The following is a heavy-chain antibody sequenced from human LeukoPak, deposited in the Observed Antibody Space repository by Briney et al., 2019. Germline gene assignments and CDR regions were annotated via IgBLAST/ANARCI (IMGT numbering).Heavy chain of an antibody. CDR3: ASLDTTMVMSDY. Sequence: GGSLGLSCAVSGFTFSSYWMSWVRQAPGKGLEWVANIKQDGSEKHYVDSVKGRFTISRDNAKNSLYLQMNSLRAEDTAVYYCASLDTTMVMSDYWGQGTLVTVSS. J-gene: IGHJ4*02. V-gene: IGHV3-7*01. CDR1: GFTFSSYW. CDR2: IKQDGSEK. D-gene: IGHD5-18*01.